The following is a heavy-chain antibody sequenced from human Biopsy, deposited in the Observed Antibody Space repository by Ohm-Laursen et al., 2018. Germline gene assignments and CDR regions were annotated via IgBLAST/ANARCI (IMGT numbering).Heavy chain of an antibody. CDR1: GYNFTDFY. D-gene: IGHD6-13*01. CDR3: AREKPFGASWGY. CDR2: INPNTGGT. J-gene: IGHJ4*02. Sequence: SVKVSCKVSGYNFTDFYLHWVRQAPGQGLEWLGWINPNTGGTKYAQKFQGRVAMTRDTSISTAYLDLSSLGSEDTAVYYCAREKPFGASWGYWGQGTLVTVSS. V-gene: IGHV1-2*02.